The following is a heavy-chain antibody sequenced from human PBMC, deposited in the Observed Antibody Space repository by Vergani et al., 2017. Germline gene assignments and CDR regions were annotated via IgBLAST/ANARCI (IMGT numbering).Heavy chain of an antibody. J-gene: IGHJ6*02. Sequence: EVQLVQSGAEVKKPGESLRISCKGSGYSFTSYWIGWVRQMPGKGLEWMGIIYPGDSDTRYSPSFQGQVTISADKSISTAYLQWSSLKATDTAMYYCARREGVYSNAYYYYGMDVWGQGTTVTVAS. CDR1: GYSFTSYW. D-gene: IGHD4-11*01. CDR2: IYPGDSDT. CDR3: ARREGVYSNAYYYYGMDV. V-gene: IGHV5-51*01.